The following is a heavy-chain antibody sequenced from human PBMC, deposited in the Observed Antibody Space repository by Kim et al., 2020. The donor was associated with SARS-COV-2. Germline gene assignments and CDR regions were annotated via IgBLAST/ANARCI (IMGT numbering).Heavy chain of an antibody. D-gene: IGHD1-20*01. CDR3: ATSIVATITPVY. V-gene: IGHV1-2*02. CDR1: GYTFTGYY. J-gene: IGHJ4*02. CDR2: IKPKSGGT. Sequence: ASVKVSCKASGYTFTGYYIHWMRQAPGQGLEWMGWIKPKSGGTNYAQKFQGRVTMTRDSSISTAYMELSRLRSDDTAVYYCATSIVATITPVYWGQGTLV.